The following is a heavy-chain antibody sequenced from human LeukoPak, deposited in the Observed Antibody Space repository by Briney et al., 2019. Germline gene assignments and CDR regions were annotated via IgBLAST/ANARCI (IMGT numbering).Heavy chain of an antibody. CDR2: ISASSDLI. CDR3: ATQSTTPDY. CDR1: GFTFSSYH. D-gene: IGHD2-2*01. V-gene: IGHV3-48*04. Sequence: GGSLRLSCAASGFTFSSYHMNWIRQAPGKGLEWISYISASSDLIYYADSVKGRFAISRDNAKNSLYLQMNSLRAEDTAVYYCATQSTTPDYWGQGTLVTVSS. J-gene: IGHJ4*02.